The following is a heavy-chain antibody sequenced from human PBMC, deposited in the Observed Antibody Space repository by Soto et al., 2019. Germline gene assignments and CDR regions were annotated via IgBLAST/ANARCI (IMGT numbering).Heavy chain of an antibody. V-gene: IGHV4-59*08. CDR1: GGSISSYY. CDR3: ARLMSDYDILTGYYRRRLSRYYFDY. D-gene: IGHD3-9*01. Sequence: SETLFLTCTVSGGSISSYYWSWIRQPPGKGLEWIGYIYYSGSTNYNPSLKSRVTISVDTSKNQFSLKLSSVTAADTAVYYCARLMSDYDILTGYYRRRLSRYYFDYWGQGTLVTVSS. CDR2: IYYSGST. J-gene: IGHJ4*02.